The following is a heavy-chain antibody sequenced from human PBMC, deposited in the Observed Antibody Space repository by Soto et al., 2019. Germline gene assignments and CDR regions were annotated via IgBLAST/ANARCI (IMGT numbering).Heavy chain of an antibody. D-gene: IGHD4-4*01. V-gene: IGHV3-66*01. Sequence: GGSLRLSCAASGFTVRSNYMTWVRQAPGKGLEWVSVIYSGGNTYYADSVKGRFTISRDNSKNTLYLQMNSLRAEDTAVYYCARGPTTVTTGVDYWGQGTLVTVSS. CDR1: GFTVRSNY. CDR3: ARGPTTVTTGVDY. CDR2: IYSGGNT. J-gene: IGHJ4*02.